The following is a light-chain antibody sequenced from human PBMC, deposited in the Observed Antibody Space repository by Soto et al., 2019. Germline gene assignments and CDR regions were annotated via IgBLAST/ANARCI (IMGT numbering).Light chain of an antibody. CDR2: LGS. Sequence: DIVMTQSPLSLPVTPGEPASISCRSSQSLLNSNGYNLLDWYLQKPGQSPQLLIYLGSNRASGVPDRFSGSASGTDFTLTISRVEAEDVGVYYCMQALQTPLTFGQGTKLEIK. V-gene: IGKV2-28*01. CDR3: MQALQTPLT. CDR1: QSLLNSNGYNL. J-gene: IGKJ2*01.